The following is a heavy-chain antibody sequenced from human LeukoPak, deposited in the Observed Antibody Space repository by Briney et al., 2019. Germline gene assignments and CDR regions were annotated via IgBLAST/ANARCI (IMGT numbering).Heavy chain of an antibody. V-gene: IGHV3-33*01. CDR3: ARDSGYFDY. CDR1: GFTFSSSG. CDR2: IWYDGANQ. J-gene: IGHJ4*02. Sequence: GGSLRLSCAASGFTFSSSGMNWVRQAPGKGLEWVALIWYDGANQYYADSVKGRFTISRDNSRNTLYLQMNSLKAEDTAVYYCARDSGYFDYWGQGTLVSVSS. D-gene: IGHD3-10*01.